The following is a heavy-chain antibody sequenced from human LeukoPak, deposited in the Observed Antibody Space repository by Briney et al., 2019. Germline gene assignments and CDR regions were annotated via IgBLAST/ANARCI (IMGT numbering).Heavy chain of an antibody. CDR1: GYTLTELS. D-gene: IGHD3-10*01. V-gene: IGHV1-24*01. Sequence: ASVKVSCKVSGYTLTELSMHWVRQAPGEGLEWMGGFDPEDGETIYTQKFQGRVSMTEDTSTDTAYMELSSLRSDDTAVYYCARDSPFGELFLGSDYWGQGTLVTVSS. J-gene: IGHJ4*02. CDR3: ARDSPFGELFLGSDY. CDR2: FDPEDGET.